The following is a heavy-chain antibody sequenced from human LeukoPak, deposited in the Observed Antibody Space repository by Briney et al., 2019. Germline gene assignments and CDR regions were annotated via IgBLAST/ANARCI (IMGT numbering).Heavy chain of an antibody. Sequence: PGGSLRLSCAASGFTFSSYDMSWVRQAPGKGLEWDSAISGGGGSTSYADSVKGRFTISRDNFKNTMYLQMNSLRAEDTAVYYCAKSDYYDSSGQSNIYFEYWGQGTLVTVSS. V-gene: IGHV3-23*01. CDR2: ISGGGGST. CDR3: AKSDYYDSSGQSNIYFEY. D-gene: IGHD3-22*01. J-gene: IGHJ4*02. CDR1: GFTFSSYD.